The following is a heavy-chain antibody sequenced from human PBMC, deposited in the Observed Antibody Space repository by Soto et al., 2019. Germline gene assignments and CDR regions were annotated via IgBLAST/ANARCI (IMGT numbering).Heavy chain of an antibody. CDR1: GDSVSSSSVT. J-gene: IGHJ4*02. D-gene: IGHD3-16*02. CDR2: TYYRSKWYN. Sequence: QVQLQQSEPGLVKPSQTLSLTCAISGDSVSSSSVTWNWIRQSPSRGFEWLGRTYYRSKWYNDYAESVKSLTTINPDTSKNQFSPHLNSVTPEDTAVYYCVRLIGNSSLDFWGQGTLVTVSS. V-gene: IGHV6-1*01. CDR3: VRLIGNSSLDF.